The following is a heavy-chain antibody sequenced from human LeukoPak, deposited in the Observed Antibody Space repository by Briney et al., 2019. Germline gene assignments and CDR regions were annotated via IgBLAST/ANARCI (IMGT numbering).Heavy chain of an antibody. Sequence: GGSLRLSCAASGFTFSSYAMSWVRQAPGKGLEWVSAISGSGGSTYYADSVKGRFTISRDNSKNTLYLQMNSLRAEDTAVYYCAKSPPRVTEYSSSSGLSYWGQGTLVTVSS. CDR1: GFTFSSYA. CDR3: AKSPPRVTEYSSSSGLSY. CDR2: ISGSGGST. J-gene: IGHJ4*02. V-gene: IGHV3-23*01. D-gene: IGHD6-6*01.